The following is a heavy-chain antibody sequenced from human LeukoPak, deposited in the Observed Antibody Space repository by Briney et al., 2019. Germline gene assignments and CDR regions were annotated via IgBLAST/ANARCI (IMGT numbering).Heavy chain of an antibody. CDR1: GFTFSSYS. D-gene: IGHD3-22*01. Sequence: PGGSLRLSCAASGFTFSSYSMNWVRQAPGKGLEWVSSISSSSSYIYYADSVRGRFTISRDNAKNSLYLQMNSLRAEDTAVYYCARGGPNYYDSSGYYSDYYYGMDVWDQGTTVTVSS. CDR3: ARGGPNYYDSSGYYSDYYYGMDV. V-gene: IGHV3-21*01. CDR2: ISSSSSYI. J-gene: IGHJ6*02.